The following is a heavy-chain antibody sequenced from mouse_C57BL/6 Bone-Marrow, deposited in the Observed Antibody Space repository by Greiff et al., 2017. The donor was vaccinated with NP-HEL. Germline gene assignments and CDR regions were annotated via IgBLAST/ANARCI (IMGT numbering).Heavy chain of an antibody. CDR2: FYPGSGSI. Sequence: QVQLQQSGAELVKPGASVKLSCKASGYTFTEYTIHWVKQRSGQGLEWIGWFYPGSGSIKYNEKFKDKATLTADKSSSTVYMELSRLTSQDSAVYFCARHEEAYYSKRWAFDYWGQVTTLTVSS. CDR1: GYTFTEYT. V-gene: IGHV1-62-2*01. CDR3: ARHEEAYYSKRWAFDY. J-gene: IGHJ2*01. D-gene: IGHD2-5*01.